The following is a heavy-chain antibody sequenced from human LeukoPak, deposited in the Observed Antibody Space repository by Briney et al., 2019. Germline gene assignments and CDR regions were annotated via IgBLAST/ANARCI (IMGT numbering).Heavy chain of an antibody. CDR3: AADLVNCSRTSWTNWFDP. V-gene: IGHV1-58*02. CDR1: GFTFTSSA. CDR2: IVFGSGNT. J-gene: IGHJ5*02. D-gene: IGHD2-2*01. Sequence: SVKVSCKASGFTFTSSAMQWVRQARGQRLEWIGWIVFGSGNTNYAQKFQERVTITRDMSTSTAYMELSSLRSEDTAVYYCAADLVNCSRTSWTNWFDPWGQGTLVTVSS.